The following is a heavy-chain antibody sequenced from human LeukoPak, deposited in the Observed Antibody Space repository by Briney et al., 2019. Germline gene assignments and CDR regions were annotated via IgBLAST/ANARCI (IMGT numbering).Heavy chain of an antibody. J-gene: IGHJ5*02. CDR3: ARRAHLAQLGVDSFDP. CDR2: IHPSSSAT. D-gene: IGHD2-8*01. V-gene: IGHV5-51*01. CDR1: GDGFDSYW. Sequence: GESLKISCRVSGDGFDSYWIGWVRHMSGEGLQWVAIIHPSSSATHYSPSFQGRVSISADKAITTAYLQWNSLRTSDTAIYFCARRAHLAQLGVDSFDPWGQGTLVTLSS.